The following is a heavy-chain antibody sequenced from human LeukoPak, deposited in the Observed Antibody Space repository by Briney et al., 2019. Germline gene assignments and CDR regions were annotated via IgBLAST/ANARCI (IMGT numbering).Heavy chain of an antibody. V-gene: IGHV4-59*12. CDR2: IYYSGST. J-gene: IGHJ4*02. CDR3: ASRPQRYYYDSSGYYYGY. Sequence: SETLSLTCTVSGGSISSYYWSWIRQPPGKGLEWIGYIYYSGSTNYNPSPKSRVTISVDTSKNQFSLKLSSVTAADTAVYYCASRPQRYYYDSSGYYYGYWGQGTLVTVSS. D-gene: IGHD3-22*01. CDR1: GGSISSYY.